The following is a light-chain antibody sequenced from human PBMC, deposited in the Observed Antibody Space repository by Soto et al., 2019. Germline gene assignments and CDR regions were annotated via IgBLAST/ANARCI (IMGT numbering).Light chain of an antibody. Sequence: DIQMTQSPSTLSASVGDRATITCRATQSISASLAWYQQKPGEAPTLLSDDASSLASGVPSRFSGGGSETEFTLTISSLQPDDVATYYCQHYDEYPWTFGQGTKVDIK. CDR2: DAS. CDR3: QHYDEYPWT. J-gene: IGKJ1*01. V-gene: IGKV1-5*01. CDR1: QSISAS.